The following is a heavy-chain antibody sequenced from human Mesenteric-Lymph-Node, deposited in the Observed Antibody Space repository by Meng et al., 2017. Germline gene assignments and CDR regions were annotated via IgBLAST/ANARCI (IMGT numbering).Heavy chain of an antibody. CDR3: ARDKVGCSSTSCYIDY. Sequence: QAQLVQSGGEVTKPGSSVKVSCKASRDTCTDYYTHWVRQAPGQGLEWMGRINPNSGGTSYGQKFRGRVTMTRDTSISTAYLELSRLISDDTAVYYCARDKVGCSSTSCYIDYWGQGTLVTVSS. CDR2: INPNSGGT. CDR1: RDTCTDYY. J-gene: IGHJ4*02. D-gene: IGHD2-2*02. V-gene: IGHV1-2*06.